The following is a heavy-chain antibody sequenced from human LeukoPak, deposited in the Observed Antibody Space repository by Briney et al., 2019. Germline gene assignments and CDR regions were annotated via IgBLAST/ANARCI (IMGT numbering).Heavy chain of an antibody. CDR2: ITYDGDTT. V-gene: IGHV3-30*18. Sequence: GRSLRLSCAASGFTFSSCGMHWVRQAPGKGLEWVAVITYDGDTTYFEDSVKGRFTISRDTSKSTLYLQMNSLGAEDTAVYYCVKEQGSGSYRTADYWGQGTLVTVSS. J-gene: IGHJ4*02. D-gene: IGHD3-10*01. CDR3: VKEQGSGSYRTADY. CDR1: GFTFSSCG.